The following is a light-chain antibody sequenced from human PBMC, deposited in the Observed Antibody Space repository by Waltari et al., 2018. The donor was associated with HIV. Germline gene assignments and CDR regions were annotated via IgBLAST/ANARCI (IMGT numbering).Light chain of an antibody. V-gene: IGLV1-51*01. CDR1: RSNIGNNY. Sequence: QSILTPPPPVSAAPGQWVTSSCPGSRSNIGNNYVSRYQQLPETAPKLLIYDDSERPSGVPGRFSASKSDMSATLVITGLRTEDEADYYCGAWDSTLGAFVFGGGTYITVL. CDR2: DDS. CDR3: GAWDSTLGAFV. J-gene: IGLJ1*01.